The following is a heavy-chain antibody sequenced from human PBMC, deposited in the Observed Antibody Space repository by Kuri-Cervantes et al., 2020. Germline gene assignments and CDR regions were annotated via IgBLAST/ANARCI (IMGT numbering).Heavy chain of an antibody. D-gene: IGHD2-2*01. CDR1: GFTFSSYA. J-gene: IGHJ4*02. CDR2: ISYDGSNK. Sequence: GESLKISCAASGFTFSSYAMHWVRQAPGKGLEWVAVISYDGSNKYYADSVKGRFTISRDNAKNSLYLQMNSLRDEDTAVYYCAKGYCSSTSCPADYWGQGTLVTVYS. V-gene: IGHV3-30-3*01. CDR3: AKGYCSSTSCPADY.